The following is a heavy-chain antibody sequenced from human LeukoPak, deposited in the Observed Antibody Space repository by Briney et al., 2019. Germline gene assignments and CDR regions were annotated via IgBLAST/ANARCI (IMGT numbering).Heavy chain of an antibody. CDR2: ISAYNGNT. J-gene: IGHJ5*02. Sequence: ASVKVSCKASGYTFTSCGISWVRQAPGQGLEWMGWISAYNGNTNYAQKLQGRVTMTTDTSTSTAYMELRSLRSDDTAVYYCARSDRLVVAAPEATWGQGTLVTVSS. V-gene: IGHV1-18*01. D-gene: IGHD2-15*01. CDR3: ARSDRLVVAAPEAT. CDR1: GYTFTSCG.